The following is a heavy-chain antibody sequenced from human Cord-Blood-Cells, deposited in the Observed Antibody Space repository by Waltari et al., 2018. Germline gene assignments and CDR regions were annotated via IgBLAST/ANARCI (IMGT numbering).Heavy chain of an antibody. CDR1: GYTRTELS. CDR2: FDPEDGET. V-gene: IGHV1-24*01. Sequence: QVQLVQSGAEVKKPGASVKVSCKVSGYTRTELSMHWARQASGKGLEWMGGFDPEDGETIYAQKFQGRVTMTEDTSTDTAYMELSSLRSEDTAVYYCATGLELPPYYYYYGMDVWGQGTTVTVSS. J-gene: IGHJ6*02. D-gene: IGHD1-26*01. CDR3: ATGLELPPYYYYYGMDV.